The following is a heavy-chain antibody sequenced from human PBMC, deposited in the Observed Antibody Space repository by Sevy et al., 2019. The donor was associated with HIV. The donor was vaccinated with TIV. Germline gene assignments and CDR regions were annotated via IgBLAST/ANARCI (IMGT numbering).Heavy chain of an antibody. CDR3: TRNGGAFDNGFDP. V-gene: IGHV3-48*03. J-gene: IGHJ5*02. D-gene: IGHD2-8*01. Sequence: GGSLRLSCTASGFTFSSYDMNWVRQAPGKGLEWASKISSSGSSIYYADSVKRRFTITRDNAKNSLNLQMNSLRAEDTAGYYCTRNGGAFDNGFDPWGQGTLVTVSS. CDR1: GFTFSSYD. CDR2: ISSSGSSI.